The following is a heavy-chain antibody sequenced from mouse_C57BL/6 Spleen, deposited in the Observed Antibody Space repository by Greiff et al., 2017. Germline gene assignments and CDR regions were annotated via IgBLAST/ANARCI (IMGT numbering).Heavy chain of an antibody. CDR2: ISGGSSTI. CDR1: GFTFSDYG. V-gene: IGHV5-17*01. D-gene: IGHD2-5*01. Sequence: EVKLVESGGGLVKPGGSLKLSCAASGFTFSDYGMHWVRQAPEKGLEWVAYISGGSSTIYYADTVKGRFTISRDNAKNTLFLQMTSLRSEDTAMYYCARPSNYEDAMDYWGQGTSVTVSS. J-gene: IGHJ4*01. CDR3: ARPSNYEDAMDY.